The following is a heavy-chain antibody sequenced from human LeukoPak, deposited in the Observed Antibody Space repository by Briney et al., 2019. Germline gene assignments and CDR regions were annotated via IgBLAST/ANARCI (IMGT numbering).Heavy chain of an antibody. Sequence: ASVKVSCKASGYTFTSYDINWVRQATGQGLEWMGWMNPNSGNTGYAQKFQGRVTMTRNTSISAAYMELSSLRSEDTAVYYCARGGYYYDSCGIDYWGQGTLVTVSS. CDR3: ARGGYYYDSCGIDY. CDR2: MNPNSGNT. V-gene: IGHV1-8*01. CDR1: GYTFTSYD. D-gene: IGHD3-22*01. J-gene: IGHJ4*02.